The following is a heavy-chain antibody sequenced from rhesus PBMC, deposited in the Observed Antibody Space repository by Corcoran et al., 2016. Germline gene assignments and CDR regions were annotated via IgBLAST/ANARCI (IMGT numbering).Heavy chain of an antibody. CDR2: IYWDDYK. V-gene: IGHV2-174*01. D-gene: IGHD7-45*01. J-gene: IGHJ4*01. CDR3: TRRPTWGFEFDF. CDR1: GFSLPTSGMG. Sequence: QVTLKESGPALVKPTQTLTLTCTFSGFSLPTSGMGVGWVRQPPGKALEWLAFIYWDDYKRYSTSLKTRVTISKDTSKNQVVLTMTNMDPVDTATYYCTRRPTWGFEFDFWGQGVLVTVSS.